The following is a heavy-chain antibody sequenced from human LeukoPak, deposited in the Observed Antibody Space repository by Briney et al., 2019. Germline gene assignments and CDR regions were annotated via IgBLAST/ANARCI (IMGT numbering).Heavy chain of an antibody. CDR3: AKDPVATIANRFFDY. J-gene: IGHJ4*02. Sequence: GGSLILSCAASGFLLGSYEMNWVRQAPGKGLQWISYISSSGDLIYDADYVKGRFTISSDNAKNTLYLQMNSLRAEDTAVCYCAKDPVATIANRFFDYWGQGTLVTVSS. V-gene: IGHV3-48*03. CDR2: ISSSGDLI. D-gene: IGHD5-12*01. CDR1: GFLLGSYE.